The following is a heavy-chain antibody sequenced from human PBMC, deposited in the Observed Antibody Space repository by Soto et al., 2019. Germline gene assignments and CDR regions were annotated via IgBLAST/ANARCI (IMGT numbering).Heavy chain of an antibody. CDR2: TSGSGGDT. CDR1: GFSFGRYA. D-gene: IGHD3-3*01. CDR3: EKIYDFWSRHHDSFDV. J-gene: IGHJ3*01. V-gene: IGHV3-23*01. Sequence: QLFESGGGLVQPGGSLRLSCVASGFSFGRYAMTWVRQAPGKGLEWVSGTSGSGGDTYYADSVKGRFTISRDNPKNTLYLQMNSLRVEDTAVFYCEKIYDFWSRHHDSFDVWGQGTLVTVSS.